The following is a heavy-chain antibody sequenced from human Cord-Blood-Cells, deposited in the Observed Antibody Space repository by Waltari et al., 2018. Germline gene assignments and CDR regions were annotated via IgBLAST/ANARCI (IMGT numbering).Heavy chain of an antibody. Sequence: EVQLVESGGGLVKPGGSLRLSCAASGFRFINACTSWARQAPGKGLEWVGRIKSKTDGGTTDYAAPVKGRFTISRDDSKNTLYLQMNSLKTEDTAVYYCTTDGPLRLWDYWGQGTLVTVSS. CDR3: TTDGPLRLWDY. CDR2: IKSKTDGGTT. D-gene: IGHD3-16*01. J-gene: IGHJ4*02. V-gene: IGHV3-15*01. CDR1: GFRFINAC.